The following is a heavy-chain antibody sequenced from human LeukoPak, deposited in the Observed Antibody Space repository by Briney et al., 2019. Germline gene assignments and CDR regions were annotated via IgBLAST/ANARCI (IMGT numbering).Heavy chain of an antibody. Sequence: GGSLRLSCAASGFTFSSYAMYWVRQAPGKGLEWVSGISGSGGSTYYADSVKGRFTISRDNSKNTLYLQMNSLRAEDTAVYYCAKDDSPGKEWLEVIDYWGQGTLVTVSS. CDR1: GFTFSSYA. J-gene: IGHJ4*02. D-gene: IGHD3-3*01. V-gene: IGHV3-23*01. CDR2: ISGSGGST. CDR3: AKDDSPGKEWLEVIDY.